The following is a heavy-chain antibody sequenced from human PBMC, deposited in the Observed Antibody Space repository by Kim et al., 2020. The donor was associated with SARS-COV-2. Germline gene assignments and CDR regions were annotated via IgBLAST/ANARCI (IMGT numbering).Heavy chain of an antibody. CDR3: ARHTDTMIVAGGDY. V-gene: IGHV5-51*01. D-gene: IGHD3-22*01. J-gene: IGHJ4*02. Sequence: SPSFQGQVTISADKSISTAYLQWSSLKASDTAMYYCARHTDTMIVAGGDYWGQGTLVTVSS.